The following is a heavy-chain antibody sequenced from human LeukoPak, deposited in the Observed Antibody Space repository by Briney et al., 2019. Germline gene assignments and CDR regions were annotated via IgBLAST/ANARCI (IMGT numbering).Heavy chain of an antibody. Sequence: GGALRLSCAASGFNFKYVWMNWVRQVPGKGLEWVGRIRTKIEGEARAHPAPVKGRFIISRDNSKTTLYLQMNGLKPEDSAVYYCTTERNWELLRPYGLDIWGQGTTVIVSS. J-gene: IGHJ6*02. CDR2: IRTKIEGEAR. D-gene: IGHD1-26*01. V-gene: IGHV3-15*01. CDR3: TTERNWELLRPYGLDI. CDR1: GFNFKYVW.